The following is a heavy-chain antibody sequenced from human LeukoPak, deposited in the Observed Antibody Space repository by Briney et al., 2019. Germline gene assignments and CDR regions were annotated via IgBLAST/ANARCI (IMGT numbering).Heavy chain of an antibody. J-gene: IGHJ5*02. Sequence: PAETLCLTCAVYGGAFRGYYWSWIRQPPGKGLEWFGEINHSGSTNYNPSLKSGGSISLDTSKNQVSLKLSSVTAADTAVYYCASFKKQGIPAPSFDPWGQGTLVTVSS. CDR2: INHSGST. V-gene: IGHV4-34*01. CDR3: ASFKKQGIPAPSFDP. D-gene: IGHD2-2*01. CDR1: GGAFRGYY.